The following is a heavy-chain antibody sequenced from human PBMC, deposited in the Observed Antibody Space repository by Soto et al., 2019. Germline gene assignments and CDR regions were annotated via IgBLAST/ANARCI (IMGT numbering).Heavy chain of an antibody. Sequence: QVQLVQSGAEVRKPGASLKLSCQTSGYPFTSYHMHWVRQAPGQGLECMGVINPTEGRTRYSQRFQDRVTMTRDTSTSTVYMELSSLRSEDTATYFCARGREYSFGYNWFDPWGQGTLVTVSS. CDR1: GYPFTSYH. D-gene: IGHD5-12*01. CDR3: ARGREYSFGYNWFDP. V-gene: IGHV1-46*01. CDR2: INPTEGRT. J-gene: IGHJ5*02.